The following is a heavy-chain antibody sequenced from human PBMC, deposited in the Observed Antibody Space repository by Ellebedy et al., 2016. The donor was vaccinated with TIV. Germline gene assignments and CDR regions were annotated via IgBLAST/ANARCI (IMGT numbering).Heavy chain of an antibody. Sequence: MPSETLSLTCSVPGGSVSSTRYYWAWIRQPPGKGLEYIGSVYYSGSPYYNPSFTSRVTLSADTSTNQFSLNLRTVTAADTAVYYCARTDPWQPIDDWGQGILVSVSS. CDR1: GGSVSSTRYY. D-gene: IGHD2-21*02. V-gene: IGHV4-39*01. CDR2: VYYSGSP. CDR3: ARTDPWQPIDD. J-gene: IGHJ4*02.